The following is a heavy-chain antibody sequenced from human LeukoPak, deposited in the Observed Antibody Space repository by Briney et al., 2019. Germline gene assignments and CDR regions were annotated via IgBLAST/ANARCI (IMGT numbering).Heavy chain of an antibody. J-gene: IGHJ4*02. CDR3: ARHQGSNWISPIDY. V-gene: IGHV4-59*08. D-gene: IGHD1-20*01. Sequence: SETLSLTCTVSGGSMSSYYWSWIRQPPGKGLEWIGYIYDSGSTNCNPSLKSRVTISIDTSKNQFSLKLSSVTATDTALYYCARHQGSNWISPIDYWGQGTLVTVSS. CDR1: GGSMSSYY. CDR2: IYDSGST.